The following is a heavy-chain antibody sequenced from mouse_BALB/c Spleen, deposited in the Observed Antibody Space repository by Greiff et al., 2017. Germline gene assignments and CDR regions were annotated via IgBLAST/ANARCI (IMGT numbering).Heavy chain of an antibody. V-gene: IGHV3-2*02. CDR2: ISYSGST. CDR1: GYSITSDYA. Sequence: EVKLVESGPGLVKPSQSLSLTCTVTGYSITSDYAWNWIRQFPGNKLEWMGYISYSGSTSYNPSLKSRISITRDTSKNQFFLQLNSVTTEDTATYYCARGYYRYDGAWFAYWGQGTLVTVSA. D-gene: IGHD2-14*01. J-gene: IGHJ3*01. CDR3: ARGYYRYDGAWFAY.